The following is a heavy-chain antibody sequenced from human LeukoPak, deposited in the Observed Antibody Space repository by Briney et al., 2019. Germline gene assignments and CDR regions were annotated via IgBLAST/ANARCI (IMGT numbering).Heavy chain of an antibody. J-gene: IGHJ4*02. Sequence: ARSLRLTCAASGFTFTSYTMSWVCKAPCKGLELVSSSSGSGDNTYYAVSVKGRLTISRDNSKNTLYLQMNSLRAEDTAVYYCARRPDCSTTNCFLFDYWGQGTLVTVSS. V-gene: IGHV3-23*01. CDR1: GFTFTSYT. D-gene: IGHD2/OR15-2a*01. CDR2: SSGSGDNT. CDR3: ARRPDCSTTNCFLFDY.